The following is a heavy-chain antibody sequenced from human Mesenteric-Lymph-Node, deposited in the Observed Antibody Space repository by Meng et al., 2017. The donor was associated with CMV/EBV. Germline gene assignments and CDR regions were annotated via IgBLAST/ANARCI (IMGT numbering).Heavy chain of an antibody. CDR2: ISSSTYI. J-gene: IGHJ4*02. V-gene: IGHV3-21*01. D-gene: IGHD2-21*01. Sequence: GESLKISCAASGFTFSDYSMNWVRQAPGKGLKWVSSISSSTYIYYADSVKGRFTISRDNVQNSLYLQMNSLRAEDTAVYYCARVGVIAFDYWGQGTLVTVSS. CDR3: ARVGVIAFDY. CDR1: GFTFSDYS.